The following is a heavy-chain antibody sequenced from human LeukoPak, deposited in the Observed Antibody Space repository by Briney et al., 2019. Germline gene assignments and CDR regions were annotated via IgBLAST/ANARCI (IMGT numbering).Heavy chain of an antibody. CDR3: ARDSGRYCTIDSCYTDFDY. D-gene: IGHD2-2*02. CDR2: ISSSGTIE. CDR1: GFTFSSYS. V-gene: IGHV3-48*04. J-gene: IGHJ4*01. Sequence: PGGSLRLSCAASGFTFSSYSMNWVRQTPGKGLEWVSYISSSGTIEFYADSVKGRFAISRENGKNALYLQMNSLRAEDTAVYYCARDSGRYCTIDSCYTDFDYWGRGTLVSVSS.